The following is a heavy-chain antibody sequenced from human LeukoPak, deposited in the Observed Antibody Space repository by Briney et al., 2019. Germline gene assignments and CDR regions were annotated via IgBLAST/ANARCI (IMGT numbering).Heavy chain of an antibody. CDR3: ASLSTTVTTADY. D-gene: IGHD4-17*01. Sequence: PSETLSLTCTVSGGSISGGSHYWGWIRQPPGKGLEWIASTYYSGSTYYNPSLKSRVTISVDTSKNQFSLTLSSVTAADTAVYYCASLSTTVTTADYWGQGTLVTVSS. CDR2: TYYSGST. V-gene: IGHV4-39*01. CDR1: GGSISGGSHY. J-gene: IGHJ4*02.